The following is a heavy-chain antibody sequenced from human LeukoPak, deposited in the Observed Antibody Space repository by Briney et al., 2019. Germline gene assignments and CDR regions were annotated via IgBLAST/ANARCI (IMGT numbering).Heavy chain of an antibody. J-gene: IGHJ3*02. CDR2: IYHGGNT. CDR3: ARELAYYYDSGGYYYLSGFDI. CDR1: GGSISSYY. Sequence: PSETLSLTCTVSGGSISSYYWSWIRQPPGKGLEWIGSIYHGGNTYYNPSLKSRVTISVDTPKNQFSLKLSSVTAADTAVYYCARELAYYYDSGGYYYLSGFDIWGQGTMVTVSS. D-gene: IGHD3-22*01. V-gene: IGHV4-38-2*02.